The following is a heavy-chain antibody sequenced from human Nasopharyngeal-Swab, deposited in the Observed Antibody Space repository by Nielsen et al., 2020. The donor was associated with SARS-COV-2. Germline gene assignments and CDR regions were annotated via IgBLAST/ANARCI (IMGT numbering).Heavy chain of an antibody. CDR3: ATEDTAMATFNYFDQ. V-gene: IGHV1-69*04. Sequence: SVKVSCKASGGTFSSFPINWVRQAPGQGLEGMGRIIPFLGIANYAWNLRGRVTITADKSTSTAYMELSSLRSEDTAVYYCATEDTAMATFNYFDQWGQGILVTVSS. CDR2: IIPFLGIA. J-gene: IGHJ4*02. D-gene: IGHD5-18*01. CDR1: GGTFSSFP.